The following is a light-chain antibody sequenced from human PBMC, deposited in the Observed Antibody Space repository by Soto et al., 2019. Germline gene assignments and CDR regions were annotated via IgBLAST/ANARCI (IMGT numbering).Light chain of an antibody. J-gene: IGLJ3*02. CDR1: SGHSNYA. V-gene: IGLV4-69*01. CDR2: LNSDGSH. Sequence: QPVLTQSPSASASLGASVKLTCTLSSGHSNYAIAWHQQKPEKGPRYLMKLNSDGSHSKGDGVPDRFSGSSSGAERYLTISSLQSEDEADYYCQTWGTGIRVSGGGTKLTVL. CDR3: QTWGTGIRV.